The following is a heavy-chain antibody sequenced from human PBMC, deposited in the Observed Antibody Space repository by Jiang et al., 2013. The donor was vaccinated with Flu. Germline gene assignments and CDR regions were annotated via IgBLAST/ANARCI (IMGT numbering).Heavy chain of an antibody. J-gene: IGHJ6*02. D-gene: IGHD4-17*01. CDR1: GGTFSTDA. Sequence: SGAEVKKPGSSVKVSCKASGGTFSTDAINWVRQAPGQGLEWMGGIIPMFGSANYAQKLQDRVTITADEFTSTAYMELSSLRSEDTAVYFCARRFGDYDRDYYYGLDVWGQ. CDR2: IIPMFGSA. V-gene: IGHV1-69*01. CDR3: ARRFGDYDRDYYYGLDV.